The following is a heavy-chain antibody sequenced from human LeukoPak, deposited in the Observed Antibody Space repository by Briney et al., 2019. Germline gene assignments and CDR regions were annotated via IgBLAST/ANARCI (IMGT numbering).Heavy chain of an antibody. CDR1: GFTFDDYG. CDR3: ARSASSYSSSWYAYYYMDV. J-gene: IGHJ6*03. CDR2: INWNGGST. V-gene: IGHV3-20*04. Sequence: GGSLRLSCAASGFTFDDYGMSWVRQAPGKGMEWVAGINWNGGSTGYADSVKARFTISRDNAKNSLYLQMNSLRAEDTALYYCARSASSYSSSWYAYYYMDVWGKGTTVTVSS. D-gene: IGHD6-13*01.